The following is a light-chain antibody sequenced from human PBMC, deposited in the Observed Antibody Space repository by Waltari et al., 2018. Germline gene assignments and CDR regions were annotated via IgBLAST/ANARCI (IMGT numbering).Light chain of an antibody. CDR2: KAS. J-gene: IGKJ2*03. V-gene: IGKV1-12*01. CDR3: LQYTSSPYS. CDR1: QNISSW. Sequence: DIQMTQSPSSLSASIGDTVTITCRASQNISSWLDWYQQKPGKAPKLLIYKASSLQSGVPSRFSGSGSGTDFTLTVSSLQPEDFTTYYCLQYTSSPYSFGQGTKVDIK.